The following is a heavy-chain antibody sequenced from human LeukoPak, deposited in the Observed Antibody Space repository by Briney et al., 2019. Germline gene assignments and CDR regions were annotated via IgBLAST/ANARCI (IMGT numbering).Heavy chain of an antibody. V-gene: IGHV3-23*01. CDR2: ISGSGGRT. Sequence: PGGSLRLSCAASGFTFSSYAMSWVRQAPGKGLEWVSVISGSGGRTYYADSVKGRFTVSRDNSKNTLYLQMNTLRAEDTAVYYCAKDRPQTYYYGSGSPCFDPWGQGTLVTVSS. CDR1: GFTFSSYA. J-gene: IGHJ5*02. CDR3: AKDRPQTYYYGSGSPCFDP. D-gene: IGHD3-10*01.